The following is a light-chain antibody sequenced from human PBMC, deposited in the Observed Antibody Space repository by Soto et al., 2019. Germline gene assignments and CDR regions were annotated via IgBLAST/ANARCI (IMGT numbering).Light chain of an antibody. Sequence: DIQMTQSPSTLSASVGDRVTITCRGSQSITRWVAWYQQKPGKAPKVLIYKMSTLESGVPSRFSGFGSGTEFTLTISGLQPDDFATYYCQQYDTYPYTFGQGTKLEMK. CDR1: QSITRW. V-gene: IGKV1-5*03. CDR2: KMS. CDR3: QQYDTYPYT. J-gene: IGKJ2*01.